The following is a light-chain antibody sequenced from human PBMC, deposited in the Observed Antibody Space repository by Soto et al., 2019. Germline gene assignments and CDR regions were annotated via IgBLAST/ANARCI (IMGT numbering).Light chain of an antibody. V-gene: IGKV1-12*01. CDR2: AAS. CDR3: QQANSFPPT. J-gene: IGKJ5*01. CDR1: QTISSS. Sequence: DIQMTQSPSSVSASVGDRVTISCRASQTISSSLAWYQQKPGQAPKLLLYAASKLQIGVPARFRRSGSATDFTRTISSLQPEDFATYYCQQANSFPPTFGQGTRLDIK.